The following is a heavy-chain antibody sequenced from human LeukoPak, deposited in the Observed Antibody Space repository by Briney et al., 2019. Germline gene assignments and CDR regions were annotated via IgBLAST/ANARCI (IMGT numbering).Heavy chain of an antibody. CDR2: INHSGST. J-gene: IGHJ4*02. Sequence: PSETLSLTCAVYGGSFSGYHWSWIRQPPGKGLEWIGEINHSGSTNYNPSLKSRVTISVDTSKNQFSLKLSSVTAADAAVYYCASIAVAGGIDYWGQGTLVTVSS. CDR1: GGSFSGYH. CDR3: ASIAVAGGIDY. D-gene: IGHD6-19*01. V-gene: IGHV4-34*01.